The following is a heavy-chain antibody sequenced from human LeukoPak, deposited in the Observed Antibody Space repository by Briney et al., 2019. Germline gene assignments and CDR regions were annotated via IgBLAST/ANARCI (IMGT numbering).Heavy chain of an antibody. D-gene: IGHD2-2*01. V-gene: IGHV1-18*01. J-gene: IGHJ5*02. Sequence: ASVEVSCKASGYTFTSYGISWVRQAPGQGLEWMGWISAYNGNTNYAQKLQGRVTMTTDTSTSTAYMELRSLRSDDTAVYYCARDRRYCSSTSCYGLSWFDPWGQGTLVTVSS. CDR1: GYTFTSYG. CDR2: ISAYNGNT. CDR3: ARDRRYCSSTSCYGLSWFDP.